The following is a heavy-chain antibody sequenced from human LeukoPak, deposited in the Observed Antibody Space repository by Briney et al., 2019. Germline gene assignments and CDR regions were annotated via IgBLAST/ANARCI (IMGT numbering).Heavy chain of an antibody. CDR1: GFTVSSNY. J-gene: IGHJ4*02. CDR2: ISSSSSTI. V-gene: IGHV3-48*01. Sequence: GGSLRLSCAASGFTVSSNYMNWVRQAPGKGLEWVSYISSSSSTIYYADSVKGRFTISRDNAKNSLYLQMNSLRAEDTAVYYCARESGQQLVPYYFDYWGQGTLVTVSS. CDR3: ARESGQQLVPYYFDY. D-gene: IGHD6-13*01.